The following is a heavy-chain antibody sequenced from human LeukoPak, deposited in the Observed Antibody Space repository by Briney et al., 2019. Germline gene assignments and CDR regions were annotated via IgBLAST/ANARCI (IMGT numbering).Heavy chain of an antibody. CDR1: GYTFTSYY. V-gene: IGHV1-46*01. J-gene: IGHJ4*02. Sequence: ASVKVSCKASGYTFTSYYMHWVRQAPGQGLEWMGIINPSGGSTSYAQKFQGRVTMTRDTSTSTVYMELSSLRSEDTAVYYCARPHSSDCGGDCYSFDYWGQGTLVTVSS. D-gene: IGHD2-21*02. CDR3: ARPHSSDCGGDCYSFDY. CDR2: INPSGGST.